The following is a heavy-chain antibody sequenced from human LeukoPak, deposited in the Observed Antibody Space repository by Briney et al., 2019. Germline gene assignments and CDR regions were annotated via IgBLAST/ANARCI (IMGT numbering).Heavy chain of an antibody. CDR2: ISYSGSS. J-gene: IGHJ3*02. CDR3: ARSISKYVAFPDAFDI. Sequence: SQTLSLTCTVSGDSMGSYFWSWIRQPPGKGLEWIGYISYSGSSNYKSSLKSRVTILLDTSKSQFSLRLSSLTAADTAVYYCARSISKYVAFPDAFDIWGPGAMVTVSS. V-gene: IGHV4-59*08. D-gene: IGHD2-21*01. CDR1: GDSMGSYF.